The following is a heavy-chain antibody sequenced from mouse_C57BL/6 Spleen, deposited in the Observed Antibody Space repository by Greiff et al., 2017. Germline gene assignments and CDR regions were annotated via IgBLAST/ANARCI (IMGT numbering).Heavy chain of an antibody. CDR2: IWSDGST. CDR1: GFSLTSYG. CDR3: ARHQPFYYAMDY. V-gene: IGHV2-6-1*01. J-gene: IGHJ4*01. Sequence: VMLVESGPGLVAPSQSLSITCTVSGFSLTSYGVHWVRQPPGKGLEWLVVIWSDGSTTYNSALKSRLSISKDNSKSQVFLKMNSLQTDDTAMYXCARHQPFYYAMDYWGQGTSVTVSS. D-gene: IGHD6-1*01.